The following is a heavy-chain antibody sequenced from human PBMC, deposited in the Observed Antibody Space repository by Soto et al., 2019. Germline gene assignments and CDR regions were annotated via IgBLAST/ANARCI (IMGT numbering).Heavy chain of an antibody. D-gene: IGHD3-9*01. Sequence: SETLCLTWSVAGGSIGSGGGCWSWIRQPPGKGLEWIGYIYSGGTTNYNPSLESRVTISVDMSENQFSLRLSSVTAADTGVYYCARLSYDFLTGYQFYFDYWGHGTLVTVSS. CDR2: IYSGGTT. CDR1: GGSIGSGGGC. V-gene: IGHV4-61*08. J-gene: IGHJ4*01. CDR3: ARLSYDFLTGYQFYFDY.